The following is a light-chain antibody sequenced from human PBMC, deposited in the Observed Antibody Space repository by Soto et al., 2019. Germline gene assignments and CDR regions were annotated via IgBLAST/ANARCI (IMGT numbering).Light chain of an antibody. J-gene: IGKJ5*01. Sequence: EIVLTQSPGTLSLSPGERATLSCRASQSVDSNYLAWYQQKPGQAPRLLIYGASTRATGIPARFSGSGSGTEFTLTISSLQSEDFAVYYCQQYNNWRITFGQGTRLEIK. V-gene: IGKV3-15*01. CDR1: QSVDSN. CDR3: QQYNNWRIT. CDR2: GAS.